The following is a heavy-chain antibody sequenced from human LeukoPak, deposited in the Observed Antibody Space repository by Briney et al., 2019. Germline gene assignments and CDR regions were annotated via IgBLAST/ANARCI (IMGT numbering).Heavy chain of an antibody. D-gene: IGHD6-6*01. V-gene: IGHV3-74*01. CDR3: ARYSSSSGGAAYYLDY. Sequence: QPGGSLRLSCTASGFTLRNYWMHWVRQVPGKRLVWVSRISGDGSVTNYADSVQGRFTIFRDNAKNILYLQINSLRSEDTAVYYCARYSSSSGGAAYYLDYWGHGTLVTVSS. J-gene: IGHJ4*01. CDR2: ISGDGSVT. CDR1: GFTLRNYW.